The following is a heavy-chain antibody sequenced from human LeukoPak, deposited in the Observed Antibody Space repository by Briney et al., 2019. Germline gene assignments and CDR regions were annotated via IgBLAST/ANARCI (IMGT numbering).Heavy chain of an antibody. Sequence: SETLSLTCTVSGGSISSSSYYWGWIRQPPGKGLEWIGSIYYSGSTYYNPSLNSRVTISVDTSKNQFSLKLSSVTAADTAVYYCARHPLVVTKNWFDPWGQGTLVTVSS. D-gene: IGHD2-21*02. CDR3: ARHPLVVTKNWFDP. V-gene: IGHV4-39*01. J-gene: IGHJ5*02. CDR1: GGSISSSSYY. CDR2: IYYSGST.